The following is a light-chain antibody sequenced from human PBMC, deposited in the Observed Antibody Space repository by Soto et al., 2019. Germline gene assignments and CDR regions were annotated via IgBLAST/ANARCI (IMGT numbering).Light chain of an antibody. CDR3: QSWGTGLWV. J-gene: IGLJ3*02. Sequence: QLVLTQSPSASASLGASVKLTCTLSSGHSNYAIAWLQQQPEKGPRYLMKLNSDGSHLKGGGIPDRFSGSSSGAERCLTISILPPEVEADYYCQSWGTGLWVFGGGTKLTVL. CDR1: SGHSNYA. CDR2: LNSDGSH. V-gene: IGLV4-69*01.